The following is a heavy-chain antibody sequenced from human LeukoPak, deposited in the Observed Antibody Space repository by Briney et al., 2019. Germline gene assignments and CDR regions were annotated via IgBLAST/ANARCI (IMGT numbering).Heavy chain of an antibody. Sequence: GRSLRLSCAASGFTFSSYGMHWVRQAPGKGLEWVAVISYDGSNKYYADSVKGRFTISRDNSKNTLYLQMTSQRAEDTAVYYCANLLESGSYPAGDAFDIWGQGTMVTVSS. CDR3: ANLLESGSYPAGDAFDI. J-gene: IGHJ3*02. V-gene: IGHV3-30*18. CDR1: GFTFSSYG. CDR2: ISYDGSNK. D-gene: IGHD1-26*01.